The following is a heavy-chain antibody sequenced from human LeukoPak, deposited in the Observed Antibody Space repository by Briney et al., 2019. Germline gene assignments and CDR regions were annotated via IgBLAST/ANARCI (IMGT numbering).Heavy chain of an antibody. V-gene: IGHV4-61*08. CDR3: ARMSSDSSGYYYVYGY. CDR1: GGSISSGGYY. J-gene: IGHJ4*02. D-gene: IGHD3-22*01. CDR2: IYYSGST. Sequence: SQTLSLTCTVSGGSISSGGYYWSWIRQHPGKGLEWIGYIYYSGSTNYNPSLKSRVTISVDTSKNQFSLKLSSVTAADTAVYYCARMSSDSSGYYYVYGYWGQGTLVTVSS.